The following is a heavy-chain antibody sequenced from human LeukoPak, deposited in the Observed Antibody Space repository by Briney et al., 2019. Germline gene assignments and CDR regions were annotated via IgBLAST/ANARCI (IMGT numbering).Heavy chain of an antibody. CDR3: ARGLLRGVVITYYYYYYMDV. CDR1: GYTFTSYD. CDR2: MHPNSGNT. Sequence: ASVTVSCKASGYTFTSYDIDWVRQAPGQGLEWMGWMHPNSGNTGYAQKFQGRVTMTRNTSISTAYMELSSLRSEDTAVYYCARGLLRGVVITYYYYYYMDVWGKGTTVTVSS. D-gene: IGHD3-22*01. V-gene: IGHV1-8*01. J-gene: IGHJ6*03.